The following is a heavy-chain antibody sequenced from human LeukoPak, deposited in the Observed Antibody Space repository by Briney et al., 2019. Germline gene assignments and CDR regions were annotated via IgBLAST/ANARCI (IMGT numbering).Heavy chain of an antibody. V-gene: IGHV3-21*06. CDR1: GFTFSDYS. J-gene: IGHJ4*02. Sequence: PGGSLRLSCAASGFTFSDYSMNWVRQTPRKGLEWVSCISGSGSYIYYADSVKGRFTISRDNAKNSLYLQMNSLRAEDTAVYYCARHLSGITGYTYGRGIDYWGQGTPVTVSS. CDR3: ARHLSGITGYTYGRGIDY. CDR2: ISGSGSYI. D-gene: IGHD5-18*01.